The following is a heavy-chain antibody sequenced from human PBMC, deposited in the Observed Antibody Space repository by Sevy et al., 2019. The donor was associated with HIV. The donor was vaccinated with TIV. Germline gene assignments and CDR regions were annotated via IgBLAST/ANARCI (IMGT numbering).Heavy chain of an antibody. CDR3: ARGGYDDYVGYYYSGLDV. CDR1: GFTFRNYA. D-gene: IGHD4-17*01. CDR2: IWYDGAKK. V-gene: IGHV3-33*01. Sequence: GGSLRLSCAASGFTFRNYAMYWVRQAPGKGLECVALIWYDGAKKYYVDSVKGRFTISRDNSKNTLYLQRNSLRADDTAVYYCARGGYDDYVGYYYSGLDVWGQGTTVTVSS. J-gene: IGHJ6*02.